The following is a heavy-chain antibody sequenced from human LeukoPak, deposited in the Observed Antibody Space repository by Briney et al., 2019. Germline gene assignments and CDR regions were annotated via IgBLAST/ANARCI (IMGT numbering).Heavy chain of an antibody. CDR3: AREYYYDSSGYYRAPAKHLRAFDI. D-gene: IGHD3-22*01. CDR2: ISAYNGNT. J-gene: IGHJ3*02. CDR1: GYTFTSYG. Sequence: GASVKVSCKASGYTFTSYGISWVRQAPGQGLEWMGWISAYNGNTNYAQKLQGRVTMTTDTSTSTAYMELRSLRSDDTAVYYCAREYYYDSSGYYRAPAKHLRAFDIWGQGTMVTVSS. V-gene: IGHV1-18*01.